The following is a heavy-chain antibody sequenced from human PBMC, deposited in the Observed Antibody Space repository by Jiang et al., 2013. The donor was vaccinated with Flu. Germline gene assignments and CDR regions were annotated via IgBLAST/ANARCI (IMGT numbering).Heavy chain of an antibody. CDR1: GFTFGDYA. J-gene: IGHJ4*02. CDR2: IRSKAYGGTT. Sequence: RLSCTASGFTFGDYAMSWVRQAPGKGLEWVGFIRSKAYGGTTEYAASVKGRFTISRDDSKSIAYLQMNSLKTEDTAVYYCTRDLSEFGELLPAFDYWGQGTLVTVSS. CDR3: TRDLSEFGELLPAFDY. V-gene: IGHV3-49*04. D-gene: IGHD3-10*01.